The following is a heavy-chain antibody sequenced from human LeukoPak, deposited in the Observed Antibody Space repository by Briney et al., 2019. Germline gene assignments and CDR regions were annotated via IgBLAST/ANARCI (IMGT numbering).Heavy chain of an antibody. V-gene: IGHV3-21*01. D-gene: IGHD3-10*01. CDR3: TMDTFGGDDY. J-gene: IGHJ4*02. CDR2: ISSSSSYI. CDR1: GFTFSNYS. Sequence: GGSLRLSCAASGFTFSNYSMNWVRQAPGKGLEWVSSISSSSSYIYYADSVKGRFTISRDNAKNTLYLQMNSLRVKDTALYYCTMDTFGGDDYWGQGTLVTVSS.